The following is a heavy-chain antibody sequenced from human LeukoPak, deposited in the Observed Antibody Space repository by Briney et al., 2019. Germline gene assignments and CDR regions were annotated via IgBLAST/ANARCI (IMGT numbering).Heavy chain of an antibody. D-gene: IGHD6-19*01. J-gene: IGHJ4*02. CDR3: TRATGWLSDY. CDR2: ISPYNGDT. CDR1: GFLTNCD. V-gene: IGHV1-18*04. Sequence: ASVKVSCKTSGFLTNCDINWVRQAPGQRLEWMGWISPYNGDTKYAQKFQDRVTMTTDISTSTTYLELRSLKSDDTALYYCTRATGWLSDYWGQGTLVTVSS.